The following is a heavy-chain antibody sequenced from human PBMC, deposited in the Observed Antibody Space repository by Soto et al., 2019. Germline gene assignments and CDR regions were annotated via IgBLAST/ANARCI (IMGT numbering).Heavy chain of an antibody. J-gene: IGHJ5*02. V-gene: IGHV4-30-4*01. CDR1: GGSISSGDYY. CDR3: ARFSFGDYYGSGSSNWFDP. Sequence: ASETLSLTCTVSGGSISSGDYYWSWIRQPPGKGLEWIGYIYYSGSTYYNPSLKSRVTISVDTSKNQFSLKLSSVTAADTAVYYCARFSFGDYYGSGSSNWFDPWGQGTLVTVSS. CDR2: IYYSGST. D-gene: IGHD3-10*01.